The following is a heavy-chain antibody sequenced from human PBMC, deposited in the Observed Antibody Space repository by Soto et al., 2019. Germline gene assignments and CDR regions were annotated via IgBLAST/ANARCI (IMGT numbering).Heavy chain of an antibody. CDR2: ISAYNGNT. Sequence: ASVWVSCKASGDTFTSYGISWVRQAPGQGLEWMGWISAYNGNTNYAQKLQGRVTMTTDTSTSTAYMELRSLRSDDTAVYYCARWGSVWVLGGSYSMDVSCQGTMVTGSS. CDR3: ARWGSVWVLGGSYSMDV. CDR1: GDTFTSYG. J-gene: IGHJ6*02. D-gene: IGHD6-19*01. V-gene: IGHV1-18*04.